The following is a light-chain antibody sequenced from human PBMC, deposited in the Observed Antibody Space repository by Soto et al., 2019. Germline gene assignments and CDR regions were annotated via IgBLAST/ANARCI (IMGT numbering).Light chain of an antibody. CDR3: TSYTSSSTRV. Sequence: QSALTQPASVSGSPGQSITISCTGTSSDVGGYNYVSWYQQHPGKAPKLMIYEVSNRPSGVSIRFSGFTSGNTASLTISGLQAEDEAHYYCTSYTSSSTRVFGTGTKVTAL. V-gene: IGLV2-14*03. J-gene: IGLJ1*01. CDR2: EVS. CDR1: SSDVGGYNY.